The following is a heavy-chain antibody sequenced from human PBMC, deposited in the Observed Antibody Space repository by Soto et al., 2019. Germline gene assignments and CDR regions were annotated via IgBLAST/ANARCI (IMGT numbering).Heavy chain of an antibody. CDR2: ISSSSSYI. CDR1: GFTFSSYS. V-gene: IGHV3-21*01. Sequence: PGGSLRRSCAASGFTFSSYSMNWVRQAPGKGLEWVSSISSSSSYIYYADSVKGRFTISRDNAKNSLYLQMNSLRAEDTAVYYCARLFFEVVVTDISWGQGTMVTVSS. CDR3: ARLFFEVVVTDIS. D-gene: IGHD2-21*02. J-gene: IGHJ3*01.